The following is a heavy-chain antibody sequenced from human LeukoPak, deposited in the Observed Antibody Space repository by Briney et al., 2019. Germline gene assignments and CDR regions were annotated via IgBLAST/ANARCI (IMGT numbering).Heavy chain of an antibody. CDR1: GFTFSSYA. D-gene: IGHD2-2*01. Sequence: PGRSLRLSCAASGFTFSSYAMHWVRQAPGKGLEWVAVISYDGSNKYYADSVKGRFTISRDNSKNTLYLQMNSLRAGDTAVYYCAREWGVVPAAFFDYWGQGTLVTVSS. CDR2: ISYDGSNK. CDR3: AREWGVVPAAFFDY. V-gene: IGHV3-30*01. J-gene: IGHJ4*02.